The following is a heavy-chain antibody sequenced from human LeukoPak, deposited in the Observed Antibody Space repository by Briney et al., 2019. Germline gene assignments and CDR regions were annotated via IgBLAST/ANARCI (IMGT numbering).Heavy chain of an antibody. V-gene: IGHV3-23*01. Sequence: GGSLRLSCAASGFTFSSYAMSWVRQAPGKGPEGVSAISGSGTTTYYADSVKGRFTISRDNSKNTLYLQMNSLRAEDTAVYYCAKASSGWSQYDYWGQGTLVPVSS. CDR3: AKASSGWSQYDY. D-gene: IGHD6-19*01. CDR2: ISGSGTTT. CDR1: GFTFSSYA. J-gene: IGHJ4*02.